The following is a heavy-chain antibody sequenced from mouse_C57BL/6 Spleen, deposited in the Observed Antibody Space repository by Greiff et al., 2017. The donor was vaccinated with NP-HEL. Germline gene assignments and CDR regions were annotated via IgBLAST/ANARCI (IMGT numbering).Heavy chain of an antibody. J-gene: IGHJ3*01. CDR2: IYPRSGNT. Sequence: QVQLQQSGAELARPGASVKLSCKASGYTFTSYGISWVKQRPGQGLEWIGEIYPRSGNTYYNEKFKGKATLTADKSSSAAYMELRSLTSEDAAVYFCAIYYDYDASWFAYWGQGTLVTVSA. CDR1: GYTFTSYG. D-gene: IGHD2-4*01. V-gene: IGHV1-81*01. CDR3: AIYYDYDASWFAY.